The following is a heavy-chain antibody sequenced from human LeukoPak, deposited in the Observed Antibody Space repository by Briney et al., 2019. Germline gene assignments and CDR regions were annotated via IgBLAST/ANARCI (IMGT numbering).Heavy chain of an antibody. V-gene: IGHV4-39*01. J-gene: IGHJ3*02. D-gene: IGHD4-11*01. Sequence: SETLSLTCTVSGGSISSSSYYWGWIRQPPGKGLEWIGSIYYSGSTYYNPSLKSRVTISVDTSKNQFSLKLSSVTAADTAVYYCARHLPDSRDAFDIWGQGTMVTVSS. CDR2: IYYSGST. CDR1: GGSISSSSYY. CDR3: ARHLPDSRDAFDI.